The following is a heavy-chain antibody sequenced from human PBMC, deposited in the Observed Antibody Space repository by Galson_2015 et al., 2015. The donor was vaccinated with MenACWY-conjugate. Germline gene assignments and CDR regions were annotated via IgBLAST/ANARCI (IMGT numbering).Heavy chain of an antibody. CDR3: ATYCSSPSCYANGAY. D-gene: IGHD2-2*01. V-gene: IGHV3-74*01. J-gene: IGHJ4*02. Sequence: SLRLSCAASGFTFSRYWMHWVRQSPGKGLVWVSRINGDGSAADYADSVKGRFTISRDNAKNTLYLQMNSLRAEDTAVYYCATYCSSPSCYANGAYWGQGTLVTVSS. CDR1: GFTFSRYW. CDR2: INGDGSAA.